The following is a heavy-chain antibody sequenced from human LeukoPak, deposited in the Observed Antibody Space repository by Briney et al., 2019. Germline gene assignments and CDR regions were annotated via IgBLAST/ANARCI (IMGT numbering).Heavy chain of an antibody. V-gene: IGHV3-21*01. J-gene: IGHJ4*02. CDR3: ARDTGTEFDY. D-gene: IGHD2-8*02. CDR2: ISSSSSYI. Sequence: GGSLRLSCAASGFTFSSYSMNWARQAPGKGLEWVSSISSSSSYIYYADSVKGRFTISRDNAKNSLYLQMNSLRAEDTAVYYCARDTGTEFDYWGQGTLVTVSS. CDR1: GFTFSSYS.